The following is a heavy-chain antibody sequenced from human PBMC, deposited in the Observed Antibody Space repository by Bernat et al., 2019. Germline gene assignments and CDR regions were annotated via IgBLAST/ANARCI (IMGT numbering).Heavy chain of an antibody. CDR1: GFTFSSYS. Sequence: EVQLVESGGGLVKPGGSLRLSCAASGFTFSSYSMNWVRQAPGKGLEWVSSISSSSSYIYYADSVKGRFTISRDNAKNSLYLQMNSLRAEDTAVYYCAGQGYCSGGSCYGSDYWGQGTLVTVSS. CDR3: AGQGYCSGGSCYGSDY. D-gene: IGHD2-15*01. J-gene: IGHJ4*02. CDR2: ISSSSSYI. V-gene: IGHV3-21*01.